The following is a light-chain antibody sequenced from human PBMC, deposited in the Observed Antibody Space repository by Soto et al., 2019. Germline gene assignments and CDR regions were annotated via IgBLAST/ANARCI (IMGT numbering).Light chain of an antibody. CDR1: SSDVGGYSY. CDR3: ASYTTSSTYV. J-gene: IGLJ1*01. V-gene: IGLV2-14*01. Sequence: THPASGNGAARDSIAISCTRTSSDVGGYSYVSWYQQQPGKAPKLVISDVSNRPSGVSDRFSGSKSGNTASLTISGLQTEDEADYYCASYTTSSTYVFGTGTKVTV. CDR2: DVS.